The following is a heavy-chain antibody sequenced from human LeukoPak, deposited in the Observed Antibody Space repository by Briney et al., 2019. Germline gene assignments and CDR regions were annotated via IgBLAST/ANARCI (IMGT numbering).Heavy chain of an antibody. D-gene: IGHD3-9*01. Sequence: SETLSLTCAVYGGSFSGYYWSWIRQPPGKGLEWIGEINHSGSTNYNPSLKSLVTISVDTSKNQFSLKLSSVTAADTAVYYCARENYDILTGYHAWGQGTLVTVSS. CDR3: ARENYDILTGYHA. CDR2: INHSGST. V-gene: IGHV4-34*01. CDR1: GGSFSGYY. J-gene: IGHJ5*02.